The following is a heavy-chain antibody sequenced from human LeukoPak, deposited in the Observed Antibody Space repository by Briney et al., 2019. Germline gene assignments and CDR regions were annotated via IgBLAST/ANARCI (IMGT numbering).Heavy chain of an antibody. D-gene: IGHD6-13*01. Sequence: PSETLSLTCTVSGGSISSYYWSWIRQPPGKGLEWIGYIYYSGSTNYNPSLKSRVTISVDTSKNQFSLKLSSVTAADTAVYYCARVAAQAAGVNFDYWGQGTLVTVSS. J-gene: IGHJ4*02. V-gene: IGHV4-59*01. CDR2: IYYSGST. CDR3: ARVAAQAAGVNFDY. CDR1: GGSISSYY.